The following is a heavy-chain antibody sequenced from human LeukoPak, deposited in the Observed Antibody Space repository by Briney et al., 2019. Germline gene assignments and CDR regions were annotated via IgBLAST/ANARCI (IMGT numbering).Heavy chain of an antibody. V-gene: IGHV3-7*01. J-gene: IGHJ3*02. CDR2: IKPDGSEK. CDR3: ARGLPYNDAFDI. D-gene: IGHD4-11*01. Sequence: PGGSLRLSCAASGFTFNTYWMSWVRQAPGKGLEWVANIKPDGSEKHYVDSVKGRFTISRDNAKNSLYLQMNSLRVEDTAVYYCARGLPYNDAFDIWGQGTMVTVSS. CDR1: GFTFNTYW.